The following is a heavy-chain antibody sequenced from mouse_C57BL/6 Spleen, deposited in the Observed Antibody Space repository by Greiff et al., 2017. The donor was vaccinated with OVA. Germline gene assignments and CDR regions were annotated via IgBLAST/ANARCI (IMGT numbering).Heavy chain of an antibody. V-gene: IGHV5-6*01. D-gene: IGHD1-1*01. CDR3: ARQYYYGSSYYAMDY. Sequence: EVKLMESGGDLVKPGGSLKLSCAASGFTFSSYGMSWVRQTPDKRLEWVATISSGGSYTSYPDSVKGRFTISRDNAKNTLYLQMSSLKSEDTAMYYCARQYYYGSSYYAMDYWGQGTSVTVSS. J-gene: IGHJ4*01. CDR2: ISSGGSYT. CDR1: GFTFSSYG.